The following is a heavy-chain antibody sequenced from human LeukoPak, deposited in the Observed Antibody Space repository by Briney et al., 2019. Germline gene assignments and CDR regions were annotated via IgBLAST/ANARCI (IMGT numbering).Heavy chain of an antibody. CDR2: ISGSGGST. D-gene: IGHD6-13*01. CDR3: ARDSGYSSSWYGGGSWFDP. CDR1: GFTFSSYA. Sequence: QAGGSLRLSCAASGFTFSSYAMSWVRQVPGKGLEWVSAISGSGGSTYYADSVKGRFTISRDNSKNTLYLQMNSLRAEDTAVYYCARDSGYSSSWYGGGSWFDPWGQGTLVTVSS. V-gene: IGHV3-23*01. J-gene: IGHJ5*02.